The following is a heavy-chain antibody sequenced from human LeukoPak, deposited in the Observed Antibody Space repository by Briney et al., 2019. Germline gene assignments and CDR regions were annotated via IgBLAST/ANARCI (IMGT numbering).Heavy chain of an antibody. CDR2: INHSGST. Sequence: PSETLSLTCAVYGGSFSGYYWSWIRQPPGKGLEWIGEINHSGSTNYNPSLKSRVTISVDTSKNQFSLKLSSVTAADTAVYYCARGGYGGNRGYFDYWGQGTLVTVSS. J-gene: IGHJ4*02. CDR3: ARGGYGGNRGYFDY. CDR1: GGSFSGYY. V-gene: IGHV4-34*01. D-gene: IGHD4-23*01.